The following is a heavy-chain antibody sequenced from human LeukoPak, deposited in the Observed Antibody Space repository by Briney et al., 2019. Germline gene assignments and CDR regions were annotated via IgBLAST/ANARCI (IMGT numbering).Heavy chain of an antibody. J-gene: IGHJ4*02. D-gene: IGHD3-10*01. V-gene: IGHV7-4-1*02. CDR3: ATVGSGSYYLAGFHY. CDR1: GYTFTNYA. CDR2: MNTNTGNP. Sequence: ASVNVSCKASGYTFTNYAMNWVRQAPGQGLEWMGWMNTNTGNPTYAQGFTGRFVFSLDTPVSTAYLQISSLKAEDTAVYYCATVGSGSYYLAGFHYWGQGTLVTVSS.